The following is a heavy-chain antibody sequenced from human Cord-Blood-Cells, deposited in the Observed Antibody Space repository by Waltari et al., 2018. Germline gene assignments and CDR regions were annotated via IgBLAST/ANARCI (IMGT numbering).Heavy chain of an antibody. V-gene: IGHV4-34*01. CDR1: GGSFRGYY. CDR2: INHSGST. J-gene: IGHJ3*02. Sequence: VQLQQWGAGLLKPSETLSLTCAVSGGSFRGYYWRWTPQPPGTGLEWIGEINHSGSTNYNPSLKSRVTISVDTSKNQFSLKLSSVTAADTAVYYCAREVVVAATPGGAFDIWGQGTMVTVSS. CDR3: AREVVVAATPGGAFDI. D-gene: IGHD2-15*01.